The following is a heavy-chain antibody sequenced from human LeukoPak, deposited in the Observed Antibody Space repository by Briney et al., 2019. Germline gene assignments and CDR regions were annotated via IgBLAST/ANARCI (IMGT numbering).Heavy chain of an antibody. J-gene: IGHJ4*02. CDR1: GFTFSSYA. Sequence: GRSLRLSCAASGFTFSSYAMHWVRQAPGKGLEWVAVISYDGSNKYYADSVKGRFTISRDNSKNTLYLQMNSLRAEDTVVYYCARDNSGSYSDFDYWGQGTLVTVSS. CDR3: ARDNSGSYSDFDY. CDR2: ISYDGSNK. D-gene: IGHD1-26*01. V-gene: IGHV3-30*04.